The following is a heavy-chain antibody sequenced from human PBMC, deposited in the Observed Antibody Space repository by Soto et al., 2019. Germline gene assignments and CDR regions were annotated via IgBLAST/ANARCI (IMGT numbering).Heavy chain of an antibody. CDR3: ARQFDYDTSGYYYAY. Sequence: GASVKVSCKASGGTFSRNTISWVRQAPGQGLEWMGGLIPIFGTANYAQRFQGRVTITADESTSTAYMELNRLRSEDTAVYYCARQFDYDTSGYYYAYWGQGTLVTVSS. J-gene: IGHJ4*02. CDR2: LIPIFGTA. V-gene: IGHV1-69*13. D-gene: IGHD3-22*01. CDR1: GGTFSRNT.